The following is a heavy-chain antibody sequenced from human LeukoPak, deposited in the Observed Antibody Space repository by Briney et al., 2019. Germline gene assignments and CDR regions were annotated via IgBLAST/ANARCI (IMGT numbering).Heavy chain of an antibody. Sequence: TSETLSLTCAVYGGSFSDSYWSWIRQPPGKGLEWVGEISHSGDTNYNPSLKSRVTISVDTSKNQFSLNLSSVTAADTAVYYCARGSNSVAYWGQGTLVTVSS. CDR2: ISHSGDT. D-gene: IGHD4-23*01. CDR3: ARGSNSVAY. CDR1: GGSFSDSY. J-gene: IGHJ4*02. V-gene: IGHV4-34*01.